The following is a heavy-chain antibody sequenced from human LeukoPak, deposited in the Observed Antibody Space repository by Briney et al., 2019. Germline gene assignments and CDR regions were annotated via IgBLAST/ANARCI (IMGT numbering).Heavy chain of an antibody. V-gene: IGHV4-4*02. CDR3: ARDVVAAAVVNWFDP. CDR2: IYHSGST. Sequence: SETLSLTCAVSGGSISSSNWWSWVRQPPGKGLEWIGEIYHSGSTNYNPSLKSRVTISVDKSKNQFSLKLSSVTAADTAVYYCARDVVAAAVVNWFDPWGQGTLVTVSS. CDR1: GGSISSSNW. J-gene: IGHJ5*02. D-gene: IGHD6-13*01.